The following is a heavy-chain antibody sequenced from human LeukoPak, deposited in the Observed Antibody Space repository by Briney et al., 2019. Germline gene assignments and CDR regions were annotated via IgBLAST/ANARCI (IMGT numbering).Heavy chain of an antibody. Sequence: ASVKVSCKASGYTFTSYGISWVRQAPGQGLEWMGWISAYNGNTNYAQKLQGRVTMTTDTPTSTAYMELRSLRSDDTAVYYCAREPRFDYGGNSGIDYWGQGTLVTVSS. CDR1: GYTFTSYG. J-gene: IGHJ4*02. CDR2: ISAYNGNT. V-gene: IGHV1-18*01. CDR3: AREPRFDYGGNSGIDY. D-gene: IGHD4-23*01.